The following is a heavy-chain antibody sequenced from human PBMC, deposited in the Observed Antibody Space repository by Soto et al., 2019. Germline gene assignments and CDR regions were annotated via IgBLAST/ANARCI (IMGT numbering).Heavy chain of an antibody. V-gene: IGHV3-33*03. Sequence: QAQLVESGGGVVQPGTPLRLSCAASGFTISTHGMHWVRQAPGKGLEWLANIWYDGSNKFYAESVKGRFSISKDNSKNTLYLQISSLRAEDTAVYYCAAATTWNFHFPYRGQGTQVTVSS. CDR3: AAATTWNFHFPY. CDR2: IWYDGSNK. D-gene: IGHD1-7*01. J-gene: IGHJ4*02. CDR1: GFTISTHG.